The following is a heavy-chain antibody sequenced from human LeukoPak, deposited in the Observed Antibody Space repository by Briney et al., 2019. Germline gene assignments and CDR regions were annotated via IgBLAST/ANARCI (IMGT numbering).Heavy chain of an antibody. CDR3: ARPLHYYDSSGPIDAFDI. CDR1: GFIFSSYS. Sequence: GSLRLSCAASGFIFSSYSMSWIRQPPGKGLEWIGEINHSGSTNYNPSLKSRVTISVDTSKNQFSLKLSSVTAADTAVYYCARPLHYYDSSGPIDAFDIWGQGTMVTVSS. V-gene: IGHV4-34*08. J-gene: IGHJ3*02. D-gene: IGHD3-22*01. CDR2: INHSGST.